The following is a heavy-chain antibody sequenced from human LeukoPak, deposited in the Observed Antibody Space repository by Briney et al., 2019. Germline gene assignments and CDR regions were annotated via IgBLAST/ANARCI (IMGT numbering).Heavy chain of an antibody. CDR1: GFTFDNYA. V-gene: IGHV3-9*01. D-gene: IGHD2-21*01. Sequence: GGSLRLSCAASGFTFDNYAMHWVRQAPGKGLEWVSGLTWNSGNIGYADSVKGRFAISRDNAKNSLYLQMNSLRPEDTALYYCAKDVIVRGAQWDGFDIWGQGTMVTVSS. CDR2: LTWNSGNI. CDR3: AKDVIVRGAQWDGFDI. J-gene: IGHJ3*02.